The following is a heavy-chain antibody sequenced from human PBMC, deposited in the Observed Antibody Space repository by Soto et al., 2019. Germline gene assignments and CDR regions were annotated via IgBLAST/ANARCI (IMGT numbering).Heavy chain of an antibody. Sequence: QVQLVESGGGVVQPGRSLRLSCAASGFTFSSYGMHWVRQAPGKGLEGVAVIWYDGSNKYFADSVKGRFTISRDNSKNPLYLQMNSLRAEDTAVYYCARELNTVTTRDAFDIWGQGTIVFVSS. V-gene: IGHV3-33*01. CDR2: IWYDGSNK. CDR3: ARELNTVTTRDAFDI. CDR1: GFTFSSYG. J-gene: IGHJ3*02. D-gene: IGHD4-17*01.